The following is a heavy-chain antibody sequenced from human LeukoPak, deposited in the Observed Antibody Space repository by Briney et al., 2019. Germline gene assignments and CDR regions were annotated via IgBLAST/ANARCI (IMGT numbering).Heavy chain of an antibody. CDR3: ARGRILLWFGELINWFDP. J-gene: IGHJ5*02. Sequence: ASVKVSCKASGYIFTSYDINWVRQATGQGLEWMGWMNPNSGNTGYAQKFQGRVTMTRNTSISTAYMELSSLRSEDTAVYYCARGRILLWFGELINWFDPWGQGTLVTVSS. D-gene: IGHD3-10*01. V-gene: IGHV1-8*01. CDR2: MNPNSGNT. CDR1: GYIFTSYD.